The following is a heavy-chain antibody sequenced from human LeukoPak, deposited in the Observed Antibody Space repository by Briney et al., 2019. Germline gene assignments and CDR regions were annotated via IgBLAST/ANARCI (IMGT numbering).Heavy chain of an antibody. V-gene: IGHV3-7*01. CDR1: GFTFSNFW. Sequence: PGGSLRLSCAASGFTFSNFWMSWVRQAPGKGLEWVASINQHGGEKYYVDSVKGRFTISRDNAKNSLYLQMNSLRAEDTAVYYCARVMVYSYGSPFDYWGQGTLVTVSS. CDR3: ARVMVYSYGSPFDY. D-gene: IGHD5-18*01. CDR2: INQHGGEK. J-gene: IGHJ4*02.